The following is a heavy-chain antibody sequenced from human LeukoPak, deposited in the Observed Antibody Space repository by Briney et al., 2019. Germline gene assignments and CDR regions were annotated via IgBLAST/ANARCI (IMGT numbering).Heavy chain of an antibody. V-gene: IGHV1-46*01. D-gene: IGHD1-26*01. CDR3: ARDNSVGDTAWWFDP. CDR2: INPSGSST. J-gene: IGHJ5*02. CDR1: GYTFTSYY. Sequence: ASVQVSCKASGYTFTSYYMHWVRQAPGQGFEWMGLINPSGSSTSYAQKFQGRLSLTRDMSTSTDYMELSSLRSEDAAVYYCARDNSVGDTAWWFDPWGQGTLVTVSS.